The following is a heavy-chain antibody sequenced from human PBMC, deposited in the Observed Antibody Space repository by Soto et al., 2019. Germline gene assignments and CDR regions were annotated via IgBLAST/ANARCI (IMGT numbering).Heavy chain of an antibody. CDR1: GGTFSSYA. V-gene: IGHV1-69*06. CDR2: TIPIFGTA. D-gene: IGHD3-22*01. Sequence: SVKVSCKASGGTFSSYAISWVRQAPGQGLEWMGGTIPIFGTANYAQKFQGRVTITADKSTSTAYMELSSLRSEDTAVYYCARGYYDSSGYYGLYFDYWGQGTLVTVSS. J-gene: IGHJ4*02. CDR3: ARGYYDSSGYYGLYFDY.